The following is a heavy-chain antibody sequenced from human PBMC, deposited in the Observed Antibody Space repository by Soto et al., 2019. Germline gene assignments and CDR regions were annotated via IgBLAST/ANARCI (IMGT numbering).Heavy chain of an antibody. CDR1: GFTFSTYA. V-gene: IGHV3-23*01. D-gene: IGHD2-15*01. CDR2: ISGSGGST. J-gene: IGHJ5*02. Sequence: EVQLLESGGGLVQPGGSLRLSCAASGFTFSTYAMSWVRQAPGKGLEWVSDISGSGGSTYYADSVKGRFTISRDNSKNTLYLQMNSLRAEDTAVYYCAKDLIVVVVAAYNWFDPWGQGTLVTVSS. CDR3: AKDLIVVVVAAYNWFDP.